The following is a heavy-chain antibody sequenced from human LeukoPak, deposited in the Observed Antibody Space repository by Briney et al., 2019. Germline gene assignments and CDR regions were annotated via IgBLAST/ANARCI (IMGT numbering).Heavy chain of an antibody. CDR1: GYTFTGYY. CDR3: ARDEMATISIQGWFDP. D-gene: IGHD5-24*01. V-gene: IGHV1-2*02. Sequence: ASVKVYCKASGYTFTGYYMHWVRQAPGQGLEWMGWINPNSGGTNYAQKFQGRITMTRDTSISTAYMEMSKLRADDTAVYYCARDEMATISIQGWFDPWAREPWSPSPQ. J-gene: IGHJ5*02. CDR2: INPNSGGT.